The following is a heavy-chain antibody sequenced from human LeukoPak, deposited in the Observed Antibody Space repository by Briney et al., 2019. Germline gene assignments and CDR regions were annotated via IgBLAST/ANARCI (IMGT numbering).Heavy chain of an antibody. Sequence: GGSLRLSCAASGYTFSSYAMSWVRQAPGNGLVWVSRISTDGSYTSYADSVKGRFTISRDNAKNTLYLQMISLRAEDTAVYYCARDGTHARYGGFDYWGQGTLVTVSS. CDR1: GYTFSSYA. V-gene: IGHV3-74*01. CDR2: ISTDGSYT. D-gene: IGHD4-23*01. J-gene: IGHJ4*02. CDR3: ARDGTHARYGGFDY.